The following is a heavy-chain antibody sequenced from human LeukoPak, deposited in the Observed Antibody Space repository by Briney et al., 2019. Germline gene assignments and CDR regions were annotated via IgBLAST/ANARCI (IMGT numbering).Heavy chain of an antibody. J-gene: IGHJ3*02. CDR2: IYYSGST. CDR1: GGSISSGGYY. V-gene: IGHV4-31*03. Sequence: SQTLSLTCTVSGGSISSGGYYWSWIRQHPGKGLEWIGYIYYSGSTYYNPSLKSRVTISVYTSKNQFSLKLSSVTAADTAVYYCARVDDILTGYSSDAFDIWGQGTMVTVSS. D-gene: IGHD3-9*01. CDR3: ARVDDILTGYSSDAFDI.